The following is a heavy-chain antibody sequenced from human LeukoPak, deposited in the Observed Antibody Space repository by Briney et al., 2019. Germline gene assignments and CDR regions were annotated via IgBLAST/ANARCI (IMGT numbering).Heavy chain of an antibody. J-gene: IGHJ6*03. D-gene: IGHD3-9*01. CDR3: AKVNDWTNYNMDV. Sequence: PGGSLRLACVASGFTFSSYGMTWVRQAPGKGLEWVSAISGSGDSTYYADSVKGRLTISRDNSKNTLSLQMNSLRAQDTAVYYCAKVNDWTNYNMDVWGKGTTVTISS. V-gene: IGHV3-23*01. CDR2: ISGSGDST. CDR1: GFTFSSYG.